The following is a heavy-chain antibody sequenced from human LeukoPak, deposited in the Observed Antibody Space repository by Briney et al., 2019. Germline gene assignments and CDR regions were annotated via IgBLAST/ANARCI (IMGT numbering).Heavy chain of an antibody. Sequence: ASVKVSCKASGYTFNGYYLHWVRQAPGQGLEWMGWINPNSGGTNYAQKFQGRVTMTRDTSISTAYMELSRLRSDDTAVYYCARECATHYYYDSSGYPVHWFDPWGQGTLVTVSS. D-gene: IGHD3-22*01. J-gene: IGHJ5*02. CDR1: GYTFNGYY. CDR2: INPNSGGT. V-gene: IGHV1-2*02. CDR3: ARECATHYYYDSSGYPVHWFDP.